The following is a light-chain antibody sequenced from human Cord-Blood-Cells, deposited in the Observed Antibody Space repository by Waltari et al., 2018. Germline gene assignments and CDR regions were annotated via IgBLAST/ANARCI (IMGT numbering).Light chain of an antibody. J-gene: IGLJ3*02. V-gene: IGLV3-21*04. CDR3: QVWDSSSDHWV. Sequence: SYVLTQPPSVSVAPGKTARITCGGNNIGSKSVHRYQQKPGQAPVLVIYYDSDRPSGIPERFSGSNSGNTATLTISRVEAGDEADNYCQVWDSSSDHWVFGGGTKLTVL. CDR1: NIGSKS. CDR2: YDS.